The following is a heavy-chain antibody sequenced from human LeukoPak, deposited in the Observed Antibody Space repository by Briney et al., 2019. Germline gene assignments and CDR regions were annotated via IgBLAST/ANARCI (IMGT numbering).Heavy chain of an antibody. CDR2: ISSSSSYI. J-gene: IGHJ4*02. Sequence: AGGSQRLSCAASGFTFSSYSMNWVRQAPGRGLEWVSSISSSSSYIYYADSVKGRFTISRDNSKNTLYLQMNSLRAEDTAVYYCARVQWLVHYFDYWGQGTLVTVSS. CDR3: ARVQWLVHYFDY. D-gene: IGHD6-19*01. CDR1: GFTFSSYS. V-gene: IGHV3-21*04.